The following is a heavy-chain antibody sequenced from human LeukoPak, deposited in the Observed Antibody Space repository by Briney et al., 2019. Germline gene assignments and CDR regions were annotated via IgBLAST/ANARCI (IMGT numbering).Heavy chain of an antibody. Sequence: PGRSLRLSCAASGFTFSSYGMHWVRQAPGKGLEGVADIWYDGSNKYYEDSVKGGFTISRDKSKNTLYLQMNSMRAEHTAVYYCESSRRPRTGTLDYWGEGTLVSVSS. CDR2: IWYDGSNK. V-gene: IGHV3-33*01. D-gene: IGHD1-1*01. J-gene: IGHJ4*02. CDR3: ESSRRPRTGTLDY. CDR1: GFTFSSYG.